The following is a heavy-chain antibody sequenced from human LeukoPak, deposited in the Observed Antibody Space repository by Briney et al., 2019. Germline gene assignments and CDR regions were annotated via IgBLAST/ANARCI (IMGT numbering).Heavy chain of an antibody. CDR2: ISPMLGIP. CDR3: VSSGLDRVAAAPFDI. CDR1: RGRLSRFV. D-gene: IGHD6-13*01. Sequence: SVKVSRKASRGRLSRFVINLVRQAPGQGREWMGRISPMLGIPDYAQKSQDRVTINPDTSTSTAYMELNSLSSEATAVYCCVSSGLDRVAAAPFDIWGRGTLVTVSS. V-gene: IGHV1-69*04. J-gene: IGHJ2*01.